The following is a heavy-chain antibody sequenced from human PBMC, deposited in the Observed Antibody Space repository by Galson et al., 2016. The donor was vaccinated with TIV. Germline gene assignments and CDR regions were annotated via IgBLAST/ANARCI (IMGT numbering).Heavy chain of an antibody. V-gene: IGHV5-51*01. D-gene: IGHD6-25*01. CDR2: TYPGNSET. J-gene: IGHJ4*02. Sequence: SGAEVKKAGESLKISCKGSGYNFASYWIGWVRQMPGKGLEWMGVTYPGNSETRYSPSFHGQVTISADKSIGTAFLQWGSLKASHTAVYYCARHSASAFPAHFDVWGQGSLVTVSS. CDR3: ARHSASAFPAHFDV. CDR1: GYNFASYW.